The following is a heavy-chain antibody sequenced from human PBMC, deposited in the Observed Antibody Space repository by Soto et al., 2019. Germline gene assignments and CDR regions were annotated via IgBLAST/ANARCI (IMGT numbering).Heavy chain of an antibody. Sequence: SGGSLRLSCAASGFTFSGSAMYWVRQASGKGLEWVGRIRSKANSYATTYAASVKDRFTISRDDSRNTVYLQMNSLKTEDTAVYYCTGMNYYDTNAPGAFDIWGQGTMVTVSS. V-gene: IGHV3-73*01. CDR3: TGMNYYDTNAPGAFDI. J-gene: IGHJ3*02. D-gene: IGHD3-22*01. CDR2: IRSKANSYAT. CDR1: GFTFSGSA.